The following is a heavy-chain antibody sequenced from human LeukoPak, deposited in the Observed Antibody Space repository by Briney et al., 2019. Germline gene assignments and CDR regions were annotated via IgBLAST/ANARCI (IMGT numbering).Heavy chain of an antibody. Sequence: GGSLRLSCAASGFTFSSYSMNWVRQAPGKGLEWVSSTSSSSSYIYYADSVKGRFTISRDNAKNSLYLQMNSLRAEDTAVYYCASRPYYYYGMDVWGQGTTVTVSS. V-gene: IGHV3-21*01. CDR3: ASRPYYYYGMDV. J-gene: IGHJ6*02. CDR2: TSSSSSYI. CDR1: GFTFSSYS.